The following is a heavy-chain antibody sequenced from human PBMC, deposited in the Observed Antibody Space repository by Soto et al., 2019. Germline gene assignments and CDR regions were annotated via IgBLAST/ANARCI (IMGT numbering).Heavy chain of an antibody. CDR3: AKSYYYDTTDYFPFDF. D-gene: IGHD3-22*01. V-gene: IGHV3-30*18. CDR2: ISSDGGKK. Sequence: GGSLRLSCAASGFTFSSFAMHWVRQAPGKGLEWVALISSDGGKKYYADSVKGRFTISRDNSNNMLYLHMNSLGAEDTAAYYCAKSYYYDTTDYFPFDFWGQGTLVTVSS. CDR1: GFTFSSFA. J-gene: IGHJ4*02.